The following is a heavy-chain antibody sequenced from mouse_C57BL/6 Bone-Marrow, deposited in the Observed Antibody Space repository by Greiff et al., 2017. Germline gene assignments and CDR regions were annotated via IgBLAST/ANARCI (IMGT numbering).Heavy chain of an antibody. CDR3: ARLASYYFDY. Sequence: EVQRVESGGGLVKPGGSLKLSCAASGFTFSDYGMHWVRQAPEKGLEWVAYISSGSSTIYYADTVKGRFTSSRDNANNTLFMQMTSLRSEYTSMYYCARLASYYFDYWGQGTTLTVSA. CDR2: ISSGSSTI. J-gene: IGHJ2*01. V-gene: IGHV5-17*01. CDR1: GFTFSDYG.